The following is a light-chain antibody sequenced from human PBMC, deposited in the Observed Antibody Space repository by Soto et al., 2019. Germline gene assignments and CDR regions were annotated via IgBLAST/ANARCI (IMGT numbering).Light chain of an antibody. CDR2: EVS. V-gene: IGLV2-14*01. J-gene: IGLJ3*02. Sequence: QSALTQPASVSGSPGQSITISCTGTSSDVGTYNYVSWYQQYPGKAPKLIIYEVSDRPSGVSNRFSGSKSGNTASLTISGLQAEDEADYYCAAWDDSLSGGVFGGGTKLTVL. CDR3: AAWDDSLSGGV. CDR1: SSDVGTYNY.